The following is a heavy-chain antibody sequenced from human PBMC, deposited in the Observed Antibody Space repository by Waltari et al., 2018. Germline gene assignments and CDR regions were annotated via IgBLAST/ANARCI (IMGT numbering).Heavy chain of an antibody. CDR1: GFTFSNYW. Sequence: EEQLVESGGGLVQPGGSLRLSCAASGFTFSNYWMHWVRQAPGKGPVWVSRINSAASTTNSADSVKGRFTISRDNAKNTLYLQMDSLRVEDTAVYYCARGSPSYWALGLWGQGILVTVSS. J-gene: IGHJ4*02. CDR2: INSAASTT. V-gene: IGHV3-74*01. CDR3: ARGSPSYWALGL. D-gene: IGHD2-8*02.